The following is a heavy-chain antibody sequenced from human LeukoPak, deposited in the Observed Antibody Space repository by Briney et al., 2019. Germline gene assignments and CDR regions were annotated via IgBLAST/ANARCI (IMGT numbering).Heavy chain of an antibody. J-gene: IGHJ3*02. D-gene: IGHD1-26*01. CDR3: ARAGSYYFDAFDI. V-gene: IGHV3-23*01. Sequence: GSLRLSCAASGFTFRSYGMSWVRQAPGKGLEWVSGISSSGGSTYYADSVKGRFTISRDNSKNTLYLQMNSLRVEDTAVYYCARAGSYYFDAFDIWGQGTMVTVSS. CDR1: GFTFRSYG. CDR2: ISSSGGST.